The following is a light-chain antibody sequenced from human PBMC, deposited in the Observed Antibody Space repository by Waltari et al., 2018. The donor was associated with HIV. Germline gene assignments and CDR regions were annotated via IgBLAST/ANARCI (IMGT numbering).Light chain of an antibody. J-gene: IGLJ3*02. CDR3: SSYAGSNWV. CDR1: SSAVGGYNY. Sequence: QSALTQPPSASGSPGQSVTISCTGTSSAVGGYNYVSWYQQHPGKAPKSIIYEVSKRPSGVPDRFSGSKSGNTASLTVSGLQAEDEADYYCSSYAGSNWVFGGGTKLTVL. CDR2: EVS. V-gene: IGLV2-8*01.